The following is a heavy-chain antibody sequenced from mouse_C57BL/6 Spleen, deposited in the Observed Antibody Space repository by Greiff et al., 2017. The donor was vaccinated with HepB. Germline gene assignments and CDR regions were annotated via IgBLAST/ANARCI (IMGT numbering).Heavy chain of an antibody. D-gene: IGHD2-5*01. Sequence: EVQLQQSGTVLARPGASVKMSCKTSGYTFTSYWMHWVKQRPGQGLEWIGAIYPGNSDTSYNQKFKGKAKLTAVTSASTAYMELSSLTNEDSAVYYCTRGDYSNSYYFDYWGQGTTLTVSS. V-gene: IGHV1-5*01. J-gene: IGHJ2*01. CDR2: IYPGNSDT. CDR3: TRGDYSNSYYFDY. CDR1: GYTFTSYW.